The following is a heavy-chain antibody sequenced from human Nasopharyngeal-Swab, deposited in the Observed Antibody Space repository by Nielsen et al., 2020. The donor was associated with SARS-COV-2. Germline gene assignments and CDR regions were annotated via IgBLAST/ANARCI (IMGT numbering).Heavy chain of an antibody. D-gene: IGHD2-2*02. V-gene: IGHV4-59*01. J-gene: IGHJ4*02. CDR3: AREFRSGAILLPFDS. Sequence: SETLSLTCTVSGGSISSYYWTWIRQPPGKGLEYIGYIYYSASTNYNPSLKSRVTISADTSKNQFSLKVSSVTAADTAVYYCAREFRSGAILLPFDSWGQGTLVTVSS. CDR1: GGSISSYY. CDR2: IYYSAST.